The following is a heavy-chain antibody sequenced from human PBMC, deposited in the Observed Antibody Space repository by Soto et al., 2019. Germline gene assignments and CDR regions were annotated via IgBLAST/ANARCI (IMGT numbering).Heavy chain of an antibody. CDR3: ARDGYGSGSYRGQNWFDP. CDR2: ISAYNGNT. J-gene: IGHJ5*02. CDR1: GYTFTSYG. V-gene: IGHV1-18*01. D-gene: IGHD3-10*01. Sequence: ASVKVSCKASGYTFTSYGISWVRQAPGQGLEWMGWISAYNGNTNYAQKLQGRVTMTTDTSTSTAYMELRSLRSDDTAVYYCARDGYGSGSYRGQNWFDPWGQGTLVTVSS.